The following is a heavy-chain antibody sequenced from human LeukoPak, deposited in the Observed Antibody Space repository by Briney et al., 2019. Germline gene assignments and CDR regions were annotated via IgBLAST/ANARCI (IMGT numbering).Heavy chain of an antibody. J-gene: IGHJ4*02. CDR1: GGSISSSSYY. V-gene: IGHV4-39*01. Sequence: PSETLSLTCTVSGGSISSSSYYWGWIRQPPGKGLEWIGSIYYSGSTYYNPSLKSRVTISVDTSKNQFSLKLSSVTAADTAVYYCARHTNDFWSDYRHFDYWGQGTLVTVSS. D-gene: IGHD3-3*01. CDR3: ARHTNDFWSDYRHFDY. CDR2: IYYSGST.